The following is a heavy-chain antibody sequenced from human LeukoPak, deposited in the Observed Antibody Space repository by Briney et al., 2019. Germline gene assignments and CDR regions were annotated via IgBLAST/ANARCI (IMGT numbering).Heavy chain of an antibody. J-gene: IGHJ4*02. D-gene: IGHD4-17*01. Sequence: GASVKVSCKASGYTFTSYGISWVRQAPGQGLEWMGWISAHNGNTNYAQKLQGRVTMTTDTSTSTGYMELRSLRSDDTAVYYCARRQDYGDYAELDYWGQGTLVTVSS. CDR2: ISAHNGNT. CDR3: ARRQDYGDYAELDY. CDR1: GYTFTSYG. V-gene: IGHV1-18*01.